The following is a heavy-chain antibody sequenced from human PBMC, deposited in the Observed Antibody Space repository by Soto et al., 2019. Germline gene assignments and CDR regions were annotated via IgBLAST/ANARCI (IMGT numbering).Heavy chain of an antibody. D-gene: IGHD3-10*01. J-gene: IGHJ4*02. V-gene: IGHV2-70*01. CDR3: ARITMVRGVIIYFDY. CDR2: IDWDDDK. Sequence: SGPTLVNPTQTLTLTCTFSGFSLSTSGMCVSWIRQPPGKALEWLALIDWDDDKYYSTSLKTRLTISKDTSKNQVVLTMTNMDPVDTATYYCARITMVRGVIIYFDYWGQGTLVTVSS. CDR1: GFSLSTSGMC.